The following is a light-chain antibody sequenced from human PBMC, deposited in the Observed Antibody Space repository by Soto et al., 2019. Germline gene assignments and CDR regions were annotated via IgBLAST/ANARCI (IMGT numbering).Light chain of an antibody. J-gene: IGKJ1*01. CDR2: AAS. Sequence: IVMTQSPATLSVSPGERVTLSCRASQSLTRNLAWYQHKPGQSPRLLIYAASSRATGIPDRFSSSGSGTDFTLTISKLEPEDFAVYYCHQCLSSRTFGQGTKVDI. CDR3: HQCLSSRT. V-gene: IGKV3-20*01. CDR1: QSLTRN.